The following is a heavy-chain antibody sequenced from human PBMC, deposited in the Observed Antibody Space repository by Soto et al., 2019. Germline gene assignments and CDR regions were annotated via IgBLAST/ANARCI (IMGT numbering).Heavy chain of an antibody. J-gene: IGHJ4*02. CDR3: ARHGGLALAGTFYFDY. D-gene: IGHD1-1*01. V-gene: IGHV4-39*01. CDR1: GGSISSSSYY. CDR2: IHYSGTT. Sequence: QLQLQESGPGLVKSSETLSLTCTVSGGSISSSSYYWGWIRQPPGKGLEWIGSIHYSGTTYHNPSLKSRVTISVDTSKNQFSLRLSSVTAADTAVYYCARHGGLALAGTFYFDYWGQGTLVTVSS.